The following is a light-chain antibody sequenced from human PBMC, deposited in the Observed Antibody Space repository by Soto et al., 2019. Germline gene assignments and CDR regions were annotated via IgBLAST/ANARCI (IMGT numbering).Light chain of an antibody. CDR2: GAS. Sequence: EIVWTQSPGTLSLSPGERATLFCRASQSVTSSYLAWYQQKPGQAPRLLIYGASSRATGIQDRFSGSGSGTDVTLTITRLEPEDFAVYYCQQYGTSLPLTVGQGTRLQIK. CDR3: QQYGTSLPLT. V-gene: IGKV3-20*01. CDR1: QSVTSSY. J-gene: IGKJ5*01.